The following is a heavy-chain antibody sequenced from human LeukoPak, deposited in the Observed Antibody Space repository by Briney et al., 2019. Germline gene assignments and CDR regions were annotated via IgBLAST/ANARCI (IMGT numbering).Heavy chain of an antibody. CDR2: IKENGSLK. CDR1: GFTFSTYW. Sequence: GGSLRLSCATSGFTFSTYWMTWVRQAPGKGLEWVANIKENGSLKYYVDSMKGRFTISRDNAKNSLYLQMSSLSVEDTAVYYCARDVLGRSGEQLDYWGQGTLVTVSS. V-gene: IGHV3-7*03. D-gene: IGHD3-3*01. CDR3: ARDVLGRSGEQLDY. J-gene: IGHJ4*02.